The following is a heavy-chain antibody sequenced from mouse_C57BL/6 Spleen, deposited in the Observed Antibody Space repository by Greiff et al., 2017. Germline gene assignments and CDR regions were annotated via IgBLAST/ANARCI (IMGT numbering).Heavy chain of an antibody. J-gene: IGHJ2*01. CDR2: IYPGSGDT. CDR1: GYAFSSSW. V-gene: IGHV1-82*01. CDR3: ARGHYFDY. Sequence: QVQLQQSGPELVKPGASVKISCKASGYAFSSSWMHWVKQRPGKGLEWIGQIYPGSGDTNYNGKFKGNATLTADKSSSTAYMQLSSLTSEDSAVYVCARGHYFDYWGQGTTLTVSS.